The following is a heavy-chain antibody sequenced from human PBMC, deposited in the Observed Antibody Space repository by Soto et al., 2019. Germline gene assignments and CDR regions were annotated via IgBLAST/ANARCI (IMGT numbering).Heavy chain of an antibody. V-gene: IGHV1-69*13. D-gene: IGHD4-17*01. CDR2: IIPIFGTA. J-gene: IGHJ6*02. Sequence: SVKVSCKASGGTFSSYAISWVRQAPGQGLEWRGGIIPIFGTANYAQKFQGRVTITADESTSTAYMELSSLRSEDTAVYYCARGGVDYGDYYDGMDDWGQWTTVTVS. CDR3: ARGGVDYGDYYDGMDD. CDR1: GGTFSSYA.